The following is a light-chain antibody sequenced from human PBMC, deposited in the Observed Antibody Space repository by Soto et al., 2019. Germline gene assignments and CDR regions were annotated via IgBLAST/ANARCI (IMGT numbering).Light chain of an antibody. CDR3: SSYRSSSTLAV. CDR2: DVS. V-gene: IGLV2-14*01. Sequence: QSALTQPASVSGSPGQSITISCTGTSSDIGGYNYVSWYQQHPGKAPKLIIYDVSNRPSGVSNRFSGSKSGNTASLTISGLQAEDEADYYCSSYRSSSTLAVFGGGTKVTVL. J-gene: IGLJ2*01. CDR1: SSDIGGYNY.